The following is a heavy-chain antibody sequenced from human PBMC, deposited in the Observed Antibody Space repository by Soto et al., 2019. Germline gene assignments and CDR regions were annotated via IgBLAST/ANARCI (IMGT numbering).Heavy chain of an antibody. CDR2: IYYSGST. D-gene: IGHD3-3*01. J-gene: IGHJ6*03. CDR3: ARQGDSRYYYYYMDV. V-gene: IGHV4-59*08. CDR1: GGSISSYY. Sequence: ASETLSLTCTVSGGSISSYYWSWIRQPPGKGLEWIGYIYYSGSTNYNPSLKSRVTISVDTSKNQFSLKLSSVTAADTAVYYCARQGDSRYYYYYMDVWGKGTTVTVSS.